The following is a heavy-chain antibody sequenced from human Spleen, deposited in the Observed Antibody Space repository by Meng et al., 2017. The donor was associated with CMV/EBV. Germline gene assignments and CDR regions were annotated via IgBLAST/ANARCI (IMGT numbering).Heavy chain of an antibody. CDR3: ARGRYCSSTSCYSFDY. CDR2: MNPNSGNT. Sequence: VSVKVSCKASGYTFTSYDINWVRQATGQGLEWMGWMNPNSGNTGYAQKFQGRVTMTRNTSISTAYMELSSLRSEDTAVYYCARGRYCSSTSCYSFDYWGQGTLVTVSS. V-gene: IGHV1-8*01. D-gene: IGHD2-2*01. CDR1: GYTFTSYD. J-gene: IGHJ4*02.